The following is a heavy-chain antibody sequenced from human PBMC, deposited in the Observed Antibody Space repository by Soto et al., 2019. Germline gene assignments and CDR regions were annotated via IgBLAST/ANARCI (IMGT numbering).Heavy chain of an antibody. V-gene: IGHV3-15*01. Sequence: GGSLRLYCGASGFPFTRDLISWVRQAPRQGLEWVGRIKSKADGGTTDYAAPVKGRFTLSRDDSKNTLYLQMNSLKSDDSAVYYCTTSTSGTYYWDFDSWGQGTLVTVSS. CDR3: TTSTSGTYYWDFDS. J-gene: IGHJ4*02. D-gene: IGHD1-26*01. CDR2: IKSKADGGTT. CDR1: GFPFTRDL.